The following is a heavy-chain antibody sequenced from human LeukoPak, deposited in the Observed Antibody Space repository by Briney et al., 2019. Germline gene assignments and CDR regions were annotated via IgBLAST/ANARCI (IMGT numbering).Heavy chain of an antibody. CDR1: GYTFINYG. J-gene: IGHJ2*01. V-gene: IGHV1-18*04. Sequence: ASVKVSCKASGYTFINYGFTWVRQAPGQGLEWMGWISDYNGNTNYLQKFQGRVTMTTDTSTNTVYMELRSLSSDDTAVYYCARVSTNSRVGGYDPQWYFDLWGRGTLVTVSS. D-gene: IGHD5-12*01. CDR2: ISDYNGNT. CDR3: ARVSTNSRVGGYDPQWYFDL.